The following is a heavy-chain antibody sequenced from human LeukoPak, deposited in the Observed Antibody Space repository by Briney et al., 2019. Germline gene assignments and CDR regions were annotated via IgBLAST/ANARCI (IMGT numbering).Heavy chain of an antibody. CDR2: IYTSGST. D-gene: IGHD6-19*01. V-gene: IGHV4-61*02. Sequence: PSETLSLTCTVSGGSISSGSYYWSWIRQPAGKGLEWIGRIYTSGSTNYNPSLKSRVTISVDTSKNQFSLKLSSVTAADTAVYYCASRAVAGSDYWGQGTLVTVSS. CDR1: GGSISSGSYY. CDR3: ASRAVAGSDY. J-gene: IGHJ4*02.